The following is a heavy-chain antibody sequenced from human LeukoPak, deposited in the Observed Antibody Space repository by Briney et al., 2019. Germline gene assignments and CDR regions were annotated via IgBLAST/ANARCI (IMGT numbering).Heavy chain of an antibody. CDR2: IIPIFGTA. Sequence: SVKVSCKASGGTFSSYANSWVRRAPGQGLEWMGGIIPIFGTANYAQKFQGRVTITADESTSTAYMELSSLRSEDTAVYYCARLGYCSSTSCPLYYYYYYMDVWGKGTTVTVSS. CDR3: ARLGYCSSTSCPLYYYYYYMDV. CDR1: GGTFSSYA. D-gene: IGHD2-2*01. J-gene: IGHJ6*03. V-gene: IGHV1-69*13.